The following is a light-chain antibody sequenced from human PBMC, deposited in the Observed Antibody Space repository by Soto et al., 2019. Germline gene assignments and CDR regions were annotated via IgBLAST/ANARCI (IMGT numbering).Light chain of an antibody. CDR3: YSFAGRSTFWV. V-gene: IGLV2-23*02. CDR2: EVN. CDR1: TSDVGGYDV. J-gene: IGLJ3*02. Sequence: QSALTQPASVSGSPGQSITISCSGTTSDVGGYDVVSWYQQHPGKAPKLMIFEVNQRPSGVSDRFSGSKSGNTASLTISGLQAGDEADYYCYSFAGRSTFWVFGGGTKLTVL.